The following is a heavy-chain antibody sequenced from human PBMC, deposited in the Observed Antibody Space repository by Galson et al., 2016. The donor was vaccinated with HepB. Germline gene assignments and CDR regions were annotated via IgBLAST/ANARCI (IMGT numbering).Heavy chain of an antibody. CDR2: IYVGDSET. CDR3: ERRRLEAVTPYRDY. J-gene: IGHJ4*02. D-gene: IGHD2-15*01. Sequence: QSGAEVKKPGESLKISCTLSGYTSSSYRIAWVRQMPGKGLEWMGIIYVGDSETRYSPSFQGQVTISADKSINTAYLQWKSLKASDTAMYYCERRRLEAVTPYRDYWSQGTPVTVSS. V-gene: IGHV5-51*01. CDR1: GYTSSSYR.